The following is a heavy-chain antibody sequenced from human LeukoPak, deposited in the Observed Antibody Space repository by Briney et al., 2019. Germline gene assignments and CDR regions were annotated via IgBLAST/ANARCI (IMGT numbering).Heavy chain of an antibody. D-gene: IGHD2-15*01. J-gene: IGHJ3*02. CDR3: AREYCSGGSCYSDAFDI. Sequence: GGSLRLSCAASGFTFSSYSMNWVRQAPGKGLEWVTSISSSSSYIYYADSVKGRFTISRDNAKNSLYLQMNSLRAEDTAVYYCAREYCSGGSCYSDAFDIWGQGTMVTVSS. V-gene: IGHV3-21*01. CDR1: GFTFSSYS. CDR2: ISSSSSYI.